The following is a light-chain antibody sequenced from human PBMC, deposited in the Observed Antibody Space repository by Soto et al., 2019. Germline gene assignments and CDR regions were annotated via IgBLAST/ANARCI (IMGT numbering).Light chain of an antibody. CDR1: QSVSSY. J-gene: IGKJ1*01. CDR3: QQRSNWPPEGT. Sequence: EIVLTQSPATLSLSPGERATLSCRASQSVSSYLAWYQQKPGQAPRLLIYGASIRATGIPARFSGSWSGTDFTLTISSLEPEDFAVYYCQQRSNWPPEGTFGQGTKVDIK. V-gene: IGKV3-11*01. CDR2: GAS.